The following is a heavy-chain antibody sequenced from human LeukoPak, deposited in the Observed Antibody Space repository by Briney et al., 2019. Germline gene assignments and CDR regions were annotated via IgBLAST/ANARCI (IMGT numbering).Heavy chain of an antibody. Sequence: GGSLRLSCAASGFIFNTYAMSWVRQAPGKGLEWVSAISGSGDSTFYSDSVKGRFIISRDNSKNTLYLQMNSLRAEDTAVYYCANGRLVPAVIRPPDYMDVWGKGTTVTVSS. CDR1: GFIFNTYA. J-gene: IGHJ6*03. CDR3: ANGRLVPAVIRPPDYMDV. D-gene: IGHD2-2*01. V-gene: IGHV3-23*01. CDR2: ISGSGDST.